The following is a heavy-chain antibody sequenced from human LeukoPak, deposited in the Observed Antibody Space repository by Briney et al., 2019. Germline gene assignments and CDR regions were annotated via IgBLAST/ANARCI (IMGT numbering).Heavy chain of an antibody. CDR1: GFTFSNYT. CDR3: AKDARPSSTSG. V-gene: IGHV3-30*04. J-gene: IGHJ4*02. Sequence: GGSLRLSCAGSGFTFSNYTLHWVRQAPGKGLEWVAVISNDGRNQYYADSVRGRFTFSRDNSKNTVYLQMNSLRTEDTAVYYCAKDARPSSTSGWGQGTLVTVSS. CDR2: ISNDGRNQ. D-gene: IGHD2-2*01.